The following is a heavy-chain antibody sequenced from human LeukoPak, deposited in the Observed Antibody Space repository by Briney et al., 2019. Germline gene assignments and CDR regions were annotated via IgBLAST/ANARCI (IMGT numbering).Heavy chain of an antibody. CDR3: ARHAITIFGVELYYFDY. J-gene: IGHJ4*02. CDR2: IYYSGST. V-gene: IGHV4-39*01. D-gene: IGHD3-3*01. CDR1: GGSISSSSYY. Sequence: SETLSLTCTVSGGSISSSSYYWGWIRQPPGKGLEWIGSIYYSGSTYYNPSLKSRVTISVDTSKNQFSPKLSSVTAADTAVYYCARHAITIFGVELYYFDYWGQGTLVTVSS.